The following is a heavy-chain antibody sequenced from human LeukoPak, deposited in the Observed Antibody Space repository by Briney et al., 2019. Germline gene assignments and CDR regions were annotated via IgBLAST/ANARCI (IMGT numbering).Heavy chain of an antibody. Sequence: GRSLRLSCAASGFTFNSYGMHWVRQAPGKGLEWVAVISYDGNDKFYRDSVKGRFTISRDNSKNTLYLQMNSLRAEDTAVYYCAREIAGGSYDDYYYYMDVWGKGTTVTISS. CDR2: ISYDGNDK. CDR3: AREIAGGSYDDYYYYMDV. D-gene: IGHD1-26*01. V-gene: IGHV3-30*03. CDR1: GFTFNSYG. J-gene: IGHJ6*03.